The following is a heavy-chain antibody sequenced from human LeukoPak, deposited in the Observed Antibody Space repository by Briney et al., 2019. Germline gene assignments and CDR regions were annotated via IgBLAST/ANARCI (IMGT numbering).Heavy chain of an antibody. V-gene: IGHV3-21*01. CDR1: GFIFSDYS. CDR3: TRAASTRYEFVY. Sequence: GSLRLSCAASGFIFSDYSMNWVRQAPGKGLEWVASIKYDSSDIHHADSVKGRFTISRDSAKSSLYLQMNSLRAEDTAVYYCTRAASTRYEFVYWGQGTLVTVSP. D-gene: IGHD3-16*01. CDR2: IKYDSSDI. J-gene: IGHJ4*02.